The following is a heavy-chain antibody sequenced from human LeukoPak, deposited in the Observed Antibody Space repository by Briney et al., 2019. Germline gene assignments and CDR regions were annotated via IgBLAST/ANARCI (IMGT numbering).Heavy chain of an antibody. CDR3: ARPKIYCGGDCYVFDY. D-gene: IGHD2-21*02. Sequence: SETLSLTCTVSGGSMSSYYWSWIRQPPGKGLEWIGYIYYSGSTNYNPSLKSRVTISVDTSKNQFSLKLSSVPAADTAVYYCARPKIYCGGDCYVFDYWGQGTLVTVSS. V-gene: IGHV4-59*08. J-gene: IGHJ4*02. CDR2: IYYSGST. CDR1: GGSMSSYY.